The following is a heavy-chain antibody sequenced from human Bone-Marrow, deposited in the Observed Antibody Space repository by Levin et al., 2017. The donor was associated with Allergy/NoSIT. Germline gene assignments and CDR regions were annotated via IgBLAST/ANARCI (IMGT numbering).Heavy chain of an antibody. V-gene: IGHV1-69*13. D-gene: IGHD2-2*01. CDR1: GGTFSSYA. Sequence: ASVKVSCKASGGTFSSYAISWVRQAPGQGLEWMGGIIPIFGTANYAQKFQGRVTITADESTSTAYMELSSLRSEDTAVYYCAIVVVPAAIRDYYYYMDVWGKGTTVTVSS. CDR3: AIVVVPAAIRDYYYYMDV. J-gene: IGHJ6*03. CDR2: IIPIFGTA.